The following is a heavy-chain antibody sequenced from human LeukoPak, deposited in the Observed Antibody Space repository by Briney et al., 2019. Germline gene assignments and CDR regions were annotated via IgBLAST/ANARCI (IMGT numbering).Heavy chain of an antibody. Sequence: PSETLSLTCTVSGGSISSYYWSWIRQPAGKGLEWIGRIYTSGSTNYNPSLKSRVTMSVDTSKNQFSLKLSSVTAADTAVYYCARDSIAAAGTGPAYNWFDPWGQGTLVTVSS. CDR1: GGSISSYY. CDR2: IYTSGST. CDR3: ARDSIAAAGTGPAYNWFDP. V-gene: IGHV4-4*07. J-gene: IGHJ5*02. D-gene: IGHD6-13*01.